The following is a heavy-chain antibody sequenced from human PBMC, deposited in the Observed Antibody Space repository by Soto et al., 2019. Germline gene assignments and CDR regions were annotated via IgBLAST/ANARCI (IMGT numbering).Heavy chain of an antibody. CDR1: GGTFSSYA. CDR3: ATSSQLTVRAPWDY. J-gene: IGHJ4*02. CDR2: IIPIFGTA. V-gene: IGHV1-69*01. Sequence: QVQLVQSGAEVKKPGSSVKVSCKASGGTFSSYAISWVRQAPGQGLELMGGIIPIFGTANYAQKFQGRVTITADESTSTAYMELSSLRSEDTAVYYCATSSQLTVRAPWDYWGQGTLVTVSS. D-gene: IGHD2-2*01.